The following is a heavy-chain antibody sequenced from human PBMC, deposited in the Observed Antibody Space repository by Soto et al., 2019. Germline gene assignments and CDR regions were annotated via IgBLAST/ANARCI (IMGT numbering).Heavy chain of an antibody. D-gene: IGHD3-10*01. CDR3: ARPYGSGSYYNGNYYYGMDV. CDR1: GGTFSSYA. CDR2: IIPIFGTA. Sequence: GASVKVSCKASGGTFSSYAISWVRQAPGQGLEWMGGIIPIFGTANYAQKFQGRVTITADKSTSTAYMELSSLRSEDTAVYYCARPYGSGSYYNGNYYYGMDVWGQGTTVTVS. J-gene: IGHJ6*02. V-gene: IGHV1-69*06.